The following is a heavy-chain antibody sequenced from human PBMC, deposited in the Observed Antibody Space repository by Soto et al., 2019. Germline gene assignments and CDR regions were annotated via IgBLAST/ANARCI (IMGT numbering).Heavy chain of an antibody. D-gene: IGHD6-6*01. CDR2: IYPGDSET. Sequence: GESLKISCKGSGYSFSTCWIGWVRQMPGKGLEWMGIIYPGDSETTYSPSFQGQVTFSVDKSINTAYLQWNSLKASDTAMYYCARRAYCTSSALYNWFDSWGQGTLVTVS. J-gene: IGHJ5*01. V-gene: IGHV5-51*01. CDR1: GYSFSTCW. CDR3: ARRAYCTSSALYNWFDS.